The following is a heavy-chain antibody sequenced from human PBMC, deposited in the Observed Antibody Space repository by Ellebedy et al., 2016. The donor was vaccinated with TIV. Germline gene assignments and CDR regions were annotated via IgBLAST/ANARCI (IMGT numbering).Heavy chain of an antibody. Sequence: SETLSLXXTVSGGSISSGGYYWSWIRQHPGKGLEWIGYIYYSGSTYYNPSLKSRVTISVDTSKNQFSLKLSSVTAADTAVYYCARSLRFLDYFDYWGQGTLVTVSS. CDR3: ARSLRFLDYFDY. J-gene: IGHJ4*02. CDR1: GGSISSGGYY. D-gene: IGHD3-3*01. CDR2: IYYSGST. V-gene: IGHV4-31*03.